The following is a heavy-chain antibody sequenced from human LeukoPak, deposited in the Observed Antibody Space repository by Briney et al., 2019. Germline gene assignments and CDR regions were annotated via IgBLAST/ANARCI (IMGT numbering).Heavy chain of an antibody. J-gene: IGHJ4*02. CDR3: ARGPPLPIAAPYY. D-gene: IGHD6-13*01. V-gene: IGHV1-69*05. Sequence: SVKVSCKASGGTFSSYAISWVRQAPGQGLEWMGGIIPIFGTANYAQKFQGRVTITTDESTSTAYMELSSLRSEDTAVYYCARGPPLPIAAPYYWGQGTLVTVSS. CDR1: GGTFSSYA. CDR2: IIPIFGTA.